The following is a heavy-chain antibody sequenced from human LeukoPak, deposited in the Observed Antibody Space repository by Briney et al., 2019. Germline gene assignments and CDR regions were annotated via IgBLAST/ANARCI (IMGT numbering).Heavy chain of an antibody. Sequence: HWASVKVSCKASGYTFTSYGISWVRQAPGQGLEWMGWMNPNSGNTGYAQKFQGRVTMTRNTPLSTAYMELSSLRSEDTAVYYCARWITADRRGSWFDTWGQGTLVTVSS. V-gene: IGHV1-8*02. CDR3: ARWITADRRGSWFDT. CDR1: GYTFTSYG. CDR2: MNPNSGNT. D-gene: IGHD1-26*01. J-gene: IGHJ5*02.